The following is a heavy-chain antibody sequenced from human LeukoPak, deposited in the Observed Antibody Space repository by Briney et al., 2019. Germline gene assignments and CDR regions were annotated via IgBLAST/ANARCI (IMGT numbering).Heavy chain of an antibody. CDR2: IYYSGST. CDR3: ARDRYTSGAYYYYYMDV. D-gene: IGHD3-16*02. Sequence: PSETLSLTCTVSGGSISSYYWSWIRQPPGKGLEWIGYIYYSGSTNYNPSLKSRVTISVDTSKNQFSLKLSSVTAADTAVYYCARDRYTSGAYYYYYMDVWGKGTTVTVSS. V-gene: IGHV4-59*01. J-gene: IGHJ6*03. CDR1: GGSISSYY.